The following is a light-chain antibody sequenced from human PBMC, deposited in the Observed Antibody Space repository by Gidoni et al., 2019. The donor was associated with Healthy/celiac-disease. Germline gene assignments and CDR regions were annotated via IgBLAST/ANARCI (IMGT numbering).Light chain of an antibody. CDR2: EGS. V-gene: IGLV2-23*01. CDR3: CSYAGSSTPVV. CDR1: SRDVGSYNL. Sequence: QSALTQPAPVSGSPGQSITISCTGTSRDVGSYNLVSLYQQHPGKAPKLMIYEGSKRPSGVSNRFSGSKSGNTASLTISGLQAEDEADYYCCSYAGSSTPVVFGGGTKLTVL. J-gene: IGLJ2*01.